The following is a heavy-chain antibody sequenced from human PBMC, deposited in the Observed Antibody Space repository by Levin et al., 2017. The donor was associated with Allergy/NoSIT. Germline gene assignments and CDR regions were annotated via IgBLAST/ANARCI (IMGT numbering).Heavy chain of an antibody. CDR1: GFTFSSYG. V-gene: IGHV3-33*06. J-gene: IGHJ4*02. D-gene: IGHD2-8*02. Sequence: GGSLRLSCAASGFTFSSYGMHWVRQAPGKGLEWVALIWYDGSNGDHADSVKDRFTISRDNSKNMLYLQMNSLRAEDTAMYYCAKDPGPDYFDHWGQGTRVTVSS. CDR2: IWYDGSNG. CDR3: AKDPGPDYFDH.